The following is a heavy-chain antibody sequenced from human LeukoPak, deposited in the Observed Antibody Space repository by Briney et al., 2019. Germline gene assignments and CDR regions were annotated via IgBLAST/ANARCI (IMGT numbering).Heavy chain of an antibody. J-gene: IGHJ4*02. CDR2: IWCDGSNK. D-gene: IGHD3-22*01. Sequence: GGSLRLSCEGSAFIFSGHWMNWVRQAPGKGLEWVAVIWCDGSNKYYADSVKGRFTISRDNSKNTLYLQMNSLRAEDTAVYYCARGAPHYYDSSGSTPHFDYWGQGTLVTVSS. V-gene: IGHV3-33*08. CDR1: AFIFSGHW. CDR3: ARGAPHYYDSSGSTPHFDY.